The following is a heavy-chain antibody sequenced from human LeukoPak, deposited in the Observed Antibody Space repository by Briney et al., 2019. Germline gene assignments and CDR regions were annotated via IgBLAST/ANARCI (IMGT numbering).Heavy chain of an antibody. J-gene: IGHJ4*02. CDR1: GGSFSGYY. V-gene: IGHV4-34*01. Sequence: PSETLSLTCAVYGGSFSGYYWSWIRQPPGKGLEWIGEINHSGSTNYNPSLKSRVTISVDTSKNQFSLKLSSVTAADTAVYYCARGVRRYYDSSGYDNWGQGTLVTVSS. D-gene: IGHD3-22*01. CDR2: INHSGST. CDR3: ARGVRRYYDSSGYDN.